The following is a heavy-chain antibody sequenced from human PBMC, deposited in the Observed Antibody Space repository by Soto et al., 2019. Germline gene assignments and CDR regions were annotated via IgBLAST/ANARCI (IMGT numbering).Heavy chain of an antibody. J-gene: IGHJ5*02. CDR2: VSPDGTST. CDR1: GFTFSGFW. CDR3: TRHGSGDYFLFDP. Sequence: GGSLRLSCAASGFTFSGFWMHWVRQAPGKGLVWVSRVSPDGTSTSYADSVKGRFTISRDNAKNTLYMQMNSLRAEDTAVYYCTRHGSGDYFLFDPWGQGTLVTVSS. V-gene: IGHV3-74*01. D-gene: IGHD4-17*01.